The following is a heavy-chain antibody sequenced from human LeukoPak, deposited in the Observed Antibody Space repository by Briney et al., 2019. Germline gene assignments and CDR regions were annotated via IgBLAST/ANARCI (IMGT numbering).Heavy chain of an antibody. J-gene: IGHJ4*02. V-gene: IGHV3-7*01. Sequence: HTGGSLRLSCAASGFTFSSYWMSWVRQAPGKGLERVANIKQDGSEKYYVDSVKGRFTISRDNAKNSLYLQMNSLRAEDTAVYYCARTWIQLWSPFDYWGQGTLVTVSS. CDR2: IKQDGSEK. CDR3: ARTWIQLWSPFDY. CDR1: GFTFSSYW. D-gene: IGHD5-18*01.